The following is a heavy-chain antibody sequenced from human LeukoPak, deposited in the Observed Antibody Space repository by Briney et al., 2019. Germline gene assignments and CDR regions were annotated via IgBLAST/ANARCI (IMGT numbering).Heavy chain of an antibody. CDR1: GGCIRSGDYY. CDR3: ARDKSGYYHDPSNWFDP. CDR2: IYYSGCT. Sequence: SETLSLTCTVSGGCIRSGDYYWRWIRQPPGKGLEWIGYIYYSGCTYYNPSLKSRVTISVDTSKNQFSLKLTSVTAADTAVYYCARDKSGYYHDPSNWFDPWGQGTLVTVSS. V-gene: IGHV4-30-4*01. J-gene: IGHJ5*02. D-gene: IGHD3-3*01.